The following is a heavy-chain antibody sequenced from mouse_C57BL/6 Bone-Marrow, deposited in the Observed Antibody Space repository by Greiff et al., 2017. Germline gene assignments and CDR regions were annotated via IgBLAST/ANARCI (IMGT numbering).Heavy chain of an antibody. V-gene: IGHV14-4*01. CDR3: TTTLRYYYAMGY. Sequence: VQLQQSGAELVRPGASVKLSCTASGFNIKDDYMHWVKQRPEQGLEWIGWIDPENGDTEYASKFQGKATITADTSSNTAYLQLSSLTSADTAVYYCTTTLRYYYAMGYWGQGTSVTVSS. D-gene: IGHD1-1*01. J-gene: IGHJ4*01. CDR1: GFNIKDDY. CDR2: IDPENGDT.